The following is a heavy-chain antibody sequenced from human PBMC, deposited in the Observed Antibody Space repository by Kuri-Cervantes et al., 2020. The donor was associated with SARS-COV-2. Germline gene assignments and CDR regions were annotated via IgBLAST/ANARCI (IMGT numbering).Heavy chain of an antibody. J-gene: IGHJ5*02. CDR3: ARVNTIFGVSVWFDP. CDR1: GGFISSSTYY. CDR2: IYYSGST. V-gene: IGHV4-39*01. D-gene: IGHD3-3*01. Sequence: SETLSLTCTVSGGFISSSTYYWGRIRQPPGKGLEWIGSIYYSGSTHYNPSLRNRVTICVDTSKNQFSLKLSSVTAADTAVYYCARVNTIFGVSVWFDPWGQGTLVTVSS.